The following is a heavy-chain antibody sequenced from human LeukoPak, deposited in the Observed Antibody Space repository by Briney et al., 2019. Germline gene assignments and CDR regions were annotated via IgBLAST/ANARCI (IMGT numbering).Heavy chain of an antibody. CDR1: GFTFSSYT. V-gene: IGHV3-23*01. CDR2: ITTSDGNT. J-gene: IGHJ4*02. D-gene: IGHD7-27*01. CDR3: AKDGGLWVSAHWGDS. Sequence: GGSLRLSCAASGFTFSSYTMSWVRQAPGKGLEWVSTITTSDGNTYYADSVKGRFTVSRDNSKNTLYLQMNSQRAEDTAVYYCAKDGGLWVSAHWGDSWGRGTLVTVSS.